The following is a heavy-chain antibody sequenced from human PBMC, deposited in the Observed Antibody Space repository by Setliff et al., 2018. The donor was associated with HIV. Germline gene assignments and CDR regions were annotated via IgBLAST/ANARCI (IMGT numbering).Heavy chain of an antibody. CDR2: IYTSGST. Sequence: TSETLSLTCTVSGDSIFSGTYYWSWIRQPAGKGLEWIGHIYTSGSTNYNPSLKSQVTISVDTSKNQFSLKLSFVTAADTAVYYCVRDGLYCSGGSCYRGNWFDPWGQGTLVTVSS. J-gene: IGHJ5*02. CDR1: GDSIFSGTYY. V-gene: IGHV4-61*09. CDR3: VRDGLYCSGGSCYRGNWFDP. D-gene: IGHD2-15*01.